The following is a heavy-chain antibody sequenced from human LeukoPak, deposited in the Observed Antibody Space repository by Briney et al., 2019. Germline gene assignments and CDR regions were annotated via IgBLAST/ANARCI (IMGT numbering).Heavy chain of an antibody. D-gene: IGHD6-13*01. CDR1: GFTFDDYT. CDR2: ISRDGGTT. J-gene: IGHJ4*02. CDR3: GKALHGGSWYADF. V-gene: IGHV3-43*01. Sequence: PGGSLRLSCAASGFTFDDYTMHWVRQAPGKGLEWVSLISRDGGTTLYADSVKGRFTISRDNSKNSLYLQMNSLRTEDSALYYCGKALHGGSWYADFWGQGTLVIVSS.